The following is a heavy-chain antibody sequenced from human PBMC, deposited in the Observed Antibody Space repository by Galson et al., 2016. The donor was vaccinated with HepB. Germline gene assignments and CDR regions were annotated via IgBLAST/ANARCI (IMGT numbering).Heavy chain of an antibody. CDR3: GEHGGFDD. Sequence: SLRLSCAASGFSFGTSGMSWVRQSPGRGLEWVSGITRDGETTHYADSVRGRFTISRDNSKNMLYLFMNSLRAGDTALYYCGEHGGFDDWGQGAHVTVSS. CDR2: ITRDGETT. D-gene: IGHD2-15*01. V-gene: IGHV3-23*01. CDR1: GFSFGTSG. J-gene: IGHJ4*02.